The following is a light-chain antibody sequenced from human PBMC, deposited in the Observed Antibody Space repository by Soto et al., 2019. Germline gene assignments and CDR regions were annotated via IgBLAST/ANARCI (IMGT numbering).Light chain of an antibody. CDR2: AAS. V-gene: IGKV1-9*01. J-gene: IGKJ4*01. CDR1: QGISSF. Sequence: IQLTQSPSSLSASVGDRVTITSRASQGISSFLAWYQQKPGKAPKLLTYAASTLQSGVTSRFSGSGSGTDFTFTISSLQPEDFATYYCQQLNSYPLTFGGGPQV. CDR3: QQLNSYPLT.